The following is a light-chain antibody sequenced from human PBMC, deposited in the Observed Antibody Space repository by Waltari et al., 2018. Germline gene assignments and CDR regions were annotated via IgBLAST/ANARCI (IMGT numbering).Light chain of an antibody. CDR1: SSDVGGYTF. CDR3: SSYTTSSTRV. J-gene: IGLJ3*02. CDR2: DVT. Sequence: QSALTQPASVSGSPGQPITISCTGTSSDVGGYTFVSWYQQHPGKAPKLIIYDVTNRPSGVSTRFSGSKSGNTASLTISGLQTEDEADYYCSSYTTSSTRVFGGGTKLTVL. V-gene: IGLV2-14*03.